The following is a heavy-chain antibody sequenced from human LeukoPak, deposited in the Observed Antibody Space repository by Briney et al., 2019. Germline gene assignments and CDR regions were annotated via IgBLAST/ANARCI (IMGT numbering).Heavy chain of an antibody. D-gene: IGHD5-24*01. J-gene: IGHJ4*02. CDR1: GGSISGSY. V-gene: IGHV4-59*08. CDR3: ARHESRVEAPPYDY. CDR2: MYNSGST. Sequence: SETLSLTCTVSGGSISGSYWSWIRQPPGKGLEWIAYMYNSGSTYYNPSLKSRVTISVDTSKNQFSLNLRSVTAADTAVYYCARHESRVEAPPYDYWGQGTLVTVSS.